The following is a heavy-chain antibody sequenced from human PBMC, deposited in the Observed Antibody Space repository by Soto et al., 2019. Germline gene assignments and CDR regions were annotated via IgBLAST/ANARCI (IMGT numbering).Heavy chain of an antibody. CDR1: GYTVSINIAD. Sequence: QAVSITYAISGYTVSINIADCTWIMQSPSRGLEWLGRTYYRSKWYSGYAVSVKSRIAVNPDTSKNQFSLQLNSVTPEDTAVYYCTGQSVAGAIDYWGQGTPVTVSS. V-gene: IGHV6-1*01. J-gene: IGHJ4*02. CDR3: TGQSVAGAIDY. D-gene: IGHD6-19*01. CDR2: TYYRSKWYS.